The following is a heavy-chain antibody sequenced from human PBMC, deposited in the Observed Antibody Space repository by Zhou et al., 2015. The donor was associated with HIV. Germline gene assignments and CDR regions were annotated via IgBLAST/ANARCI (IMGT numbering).Heavy chain of an antibody. CDR2: IIPILGIA. D-gene: IGHD3-3*01. Sequence: QVQLVQSGAEVKKPGSSVKVSCKASGGTFSSYTISWVRQAPGQGLEWMGRIIPILGIANYAQKFQGRVTITADKSTSTAYMELSSLRSEDTAVYYCARDDSFWFRDFVDYYYGMDVWGQGTTVTVSS. CDR1: GGTFSSYT. CDR3: ARDDSFWFRDFVDYYYGMDV. V-gene: IGHV1-69*08. J-gene: IGHJ6*02.